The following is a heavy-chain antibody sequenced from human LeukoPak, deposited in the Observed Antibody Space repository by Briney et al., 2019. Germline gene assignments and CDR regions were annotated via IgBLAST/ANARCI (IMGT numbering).Heavy chain of an antibody. CDR1: GLTFSSYA. V-gene: IGHV3-23*01. CDR3: AKGAVESLDYYFHMEV. CDR2: ISGSGGTT. Sequence: GGSLRLSCVASGLTFSSYAMNWVRQVPGKGLQWVSSISGSGGTTYIADSVKGRFTISRDNSKNTLFLEMNSLRVEDTALYYCAKGAVESLDYYFHMEVWGTGTTVTVSS. J-gene: IGHJ6*03.